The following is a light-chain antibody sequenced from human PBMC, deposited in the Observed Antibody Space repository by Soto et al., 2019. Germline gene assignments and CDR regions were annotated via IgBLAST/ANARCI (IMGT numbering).Light chain of an antibody. J-gene: IGKJ5*01. CDR1: QSISSC. Sequence: DIQMTQSPSSLFASVGDRVTITCRASQSISSCLNWYQQKPGKAPKLLIYGASRLHSGVPSRFSGSESGTDFTLTISSLQPEDFATYYCQQSHSTPITFGQGTRLEIK. CDR3: QQSHSTPIT. CDR2: GAS. V-gene: IGKV1-39*01.